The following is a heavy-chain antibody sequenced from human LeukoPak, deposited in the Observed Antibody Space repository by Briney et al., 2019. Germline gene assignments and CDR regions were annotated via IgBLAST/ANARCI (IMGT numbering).Heavy chain of an antibody. CDR3: ARGAVAGTFDY. V-gene: IGHV3-21*01. CDR2: ISSSSSYI. D-gene: IGHD6-19*01. CDR1: GFTFSSYS. J-gene: IGHJ4*02. Sequence: GGSLRLSCAASGFTFSSYSMNWVRQAPGKGLEWVSSISSSSSYIHYADSVRGRFTISRDNAKNSLYLQMNSLRAEDTAVYYCARGAVAGTFDYWGQGTLVTVSS.